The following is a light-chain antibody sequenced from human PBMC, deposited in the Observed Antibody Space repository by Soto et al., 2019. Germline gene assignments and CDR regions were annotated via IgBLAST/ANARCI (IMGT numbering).Light chain of an antibody. CDR1: QSVSTN. J-gene: IGKJ5*01. V-gene: IGKV3-15*01. CDR3: QQYHSWPT. CDR2: GAS. Sequence: EIVMTQSPATLSVSPGERATLSCSASQSVSTNLAWYQQNPCQTPRLLISGASTRATAVPARFSGSGSATEFTLNISSLQSEDFALYYCQQYHSWPTFGKGTRLEIK.